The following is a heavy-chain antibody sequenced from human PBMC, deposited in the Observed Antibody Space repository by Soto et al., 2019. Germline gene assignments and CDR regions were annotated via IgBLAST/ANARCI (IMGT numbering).Heavy chain of an antibody. V-gene: IGHV1-18*01. CDR3: AKRGDIYEFWSGYYRTANYFDF. D-gene: IGHD3-3*01. J-gene: IGHJ4*02. CDR2: ISGNNGNT. CDR1: DYIFSNYH. Sequence: QLQLVQSGAEVKRPRDSVKVSCKASDYIFSNYHINWVRQAPGQGVERMGWISGNNGNTQYAQMILGRVTMTTEKSTNTIYKELRSLGSDDTAVYYCAKRGDIYEFWSGYYRTANYFDFWGQGSLVTVSS.